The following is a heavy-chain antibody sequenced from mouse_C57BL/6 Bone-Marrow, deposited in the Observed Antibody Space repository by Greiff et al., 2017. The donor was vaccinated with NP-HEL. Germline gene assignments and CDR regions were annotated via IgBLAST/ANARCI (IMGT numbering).Heavy chain of an antibody. CDR3: ARTSNWDYAMDY. V-gene: IGHV5-17*01. CDR2: ISSGSSTI. D-gene: IGHD4-1*01. J-gene: IGHJ4*01. CDR1: GFTFSDYG. Sequence: EVKLVESGGGLVKPGGSLKLSCAASGFTFSDYGMHWVRQAPEKGLEWVAYISSGSSTIYYADTVKGRFTISRDNAKNTLFLQMTSLRSEDTAMYYCARTSNWDYAMDYWGQGTSVTVSS.